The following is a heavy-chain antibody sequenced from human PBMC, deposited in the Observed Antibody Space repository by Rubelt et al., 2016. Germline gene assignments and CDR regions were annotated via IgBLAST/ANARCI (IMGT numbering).Heavy chain of an antibody. J-gene: IGHJ4*02. CDR1: GFTSSSHA. Sequence: EVQLVESGGGLVQPGGSLRLSCAASGFTSSSHAMSWVRQAPGKGLEWVATISGSGGSTCYADSVKGRFTVSRDNSEHTLDLQMNRLRVEGAAVYYCAKDELRWGQPLLVDNWGQGTLVTVSS. D-gene: IGHD2-21*02. CDR2: ISGSGGST. CDR3: AKDELRWGQPLLVDN. V-gene: IGHV3-23*04.